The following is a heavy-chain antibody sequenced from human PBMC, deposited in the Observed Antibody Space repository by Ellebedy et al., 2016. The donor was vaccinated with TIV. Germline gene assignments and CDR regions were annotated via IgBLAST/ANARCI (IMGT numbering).Heavy chain of an antibody. V-gene: IGHV3-33*05. CDR2: ISSDGSET. CDR3: ARVFISYFFDY. Sequence: GESLKISCAASGFTFSSYGFHWVRQAPGKGLEWVAFISSDGSETYCGDSVKGRFTISRDSSRNTVYLQMNNLRADDTAVYYCARVFISYFFDYWGQGTLVTVSS. D-gene: IGHD2-2*01. J-gene: IGHJ4*02. CDR1: GFTFSSYG.